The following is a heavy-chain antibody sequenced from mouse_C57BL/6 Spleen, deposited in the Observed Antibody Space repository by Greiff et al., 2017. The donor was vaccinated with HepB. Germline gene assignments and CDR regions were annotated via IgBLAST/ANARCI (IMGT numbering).Heavy chain of an antibody. J-gene: IGHJ3*01. CDR2: IHPSDSDT. Sequence: QVQLQQPGAELVKPGASVKVSCKASGYTFTSYWMHWVKQRPGQGLEWIGRIHPSDSDTNYNQKFKGKATLTVDKSSSTAYMQLSSLTSEDSAVYYWAIGDDYDGWFAYWGQGTLVTVSA. V-gene: IGHV1-74*01. CDR3: AIGDDYDGWFAY. CDR1: GYTFTSYW. D-gene: IGHD2-4*01.